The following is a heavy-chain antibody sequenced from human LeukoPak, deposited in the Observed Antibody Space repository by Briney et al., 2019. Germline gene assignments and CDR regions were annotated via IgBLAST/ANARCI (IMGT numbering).Heavy chain of an antibody. J-gene: IGHJ4*02. D-gene: IGHD1-1*01. CDR2: INHSGST. CDR1: GGSFSGYY. Sequence: SETLSLTCAVYGGSFSGYYWSWIRQPPGKGLEWIGEINHSGSTNYNPSLKSRVTISVDTSKNQFSLKLSSVTAADTAVYYCARGGVGTGTTYSDYWGQGTLVTVSS. V-gene: IGHV4-34*01. CDR3: ARGGVGTGTTYSDY.